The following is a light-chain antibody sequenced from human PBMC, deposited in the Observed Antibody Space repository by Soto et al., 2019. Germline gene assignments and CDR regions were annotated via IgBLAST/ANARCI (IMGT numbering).Light chain of an antibody. J-gene: IGKJ1*01. CDR2: GAS. Sequence: EILLTQSPCTLSLSAGDGATLSCRASQSVRSGYLAWYQQKPGYAPSLLIYGASRRATGIPDRFSGGGSGTDFTLSISRLEPEDFAVYWCQHYGNSPTFGQGTKVDIK. CDR3: QHYGNSPT. CDR1: QSVRSGY. V-gene: IGKV3-20*01.